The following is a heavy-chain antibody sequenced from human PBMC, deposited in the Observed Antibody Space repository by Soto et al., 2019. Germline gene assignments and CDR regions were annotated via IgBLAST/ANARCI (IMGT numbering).Heavy chain of an antibody. J-gene: IGHJ4*02. CDR3: ARDMGEYSYGALDY. CDR1: GFTVSGNY. Sequence: EVQLVESGGGLVQPGGSLRLSCAASGFTVSGNYMNWVRQAPGKGLEWVSVIFSGDSTYYTDSVNGSFTISRTYSKNTMYFQMHSMSAEDSAVSSWARDMGEYSYGALDYWGQGTLVTVSS. D-gene: IGHD5-18*01. V-gene: IGHV3-66*01. CDR2: IFSGDST.